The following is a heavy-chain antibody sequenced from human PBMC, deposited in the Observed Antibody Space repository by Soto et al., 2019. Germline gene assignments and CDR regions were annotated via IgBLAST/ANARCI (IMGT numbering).Heavy chain of an antibody. CDR1: GFTFSGYW. Sequence: GSLRLSCAASGFTFSGYWMTWVRQAPGKGLEWVANIKQDGSEKYYVDSVKGRFTISRDNAKNSLYLQMNSLRAEDTAVYYCARPVGAWSGYYNPPDSWGQGSLVTVSS. D-gene: IGHD3-3*01. CDR2: IKQDGSEK. J-gene: IGHJ4*02. CDR3: ARPVGAWSGYYNPPDS. V-gene: IGHV3-7*05.